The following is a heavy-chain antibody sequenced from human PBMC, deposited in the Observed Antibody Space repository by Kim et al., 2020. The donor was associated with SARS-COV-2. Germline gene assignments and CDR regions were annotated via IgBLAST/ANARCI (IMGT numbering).Heavy chain of an antibody. CDR3: AKDLAYDYGDSWDAFDI. CDR2: ISGSGGST. V-gene: IGHV3-23*01. CDR1: GFTFSSYA. D-gene: IGHD4-17*01. Sequence: GGSLRLSCAASGFTFSSYAMSWVRQAPGKGLEWVSAISGSGGSTYYADSVKGRFTISRDNSKNTLYLQMNSLRAEDTAVYYCAKDLAYDYGDSWDAFDIWGQGTMVTVSS. J-gene: IGHJ3*02.